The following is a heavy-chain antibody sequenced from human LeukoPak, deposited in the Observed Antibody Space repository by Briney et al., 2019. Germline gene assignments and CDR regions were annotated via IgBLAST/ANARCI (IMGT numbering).Heavy chain of an antibody. D-gene: IGHD3-16*01. CDR1: GFTFSSYW. CDR3: ARAGGFGAFDI. CDR2: INTDGSST. V-gene: IGHV3-74*01. J-gene: IGHJ3*02. Sequence: GRSLRLSCAASGFTFSSYWMHWVRQAPGKGLVWVSRINTDGSSTSYADSVKGRFTISRDNAKNTLYLQMNSLRAEDTAVYYCARAGGFGAFDIWGQGTMVTVSS.